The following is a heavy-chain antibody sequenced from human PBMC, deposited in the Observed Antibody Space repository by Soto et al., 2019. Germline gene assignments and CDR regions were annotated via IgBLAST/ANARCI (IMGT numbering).Heavy chain of an antibody. V-gene: IGHV4-31*03. CDR1: GGSISSGGYY. Sequence: SETLSLTCTFSGGSISSGGYYWSWIRQHPGKGLEWIGYIYYSGSTYYNPSLKSRVTISVDTSKNQFSLKLSSVTAADTAVYYCARVKPSSWYFDYWGQGTLVTVSS. CDR3: ARVKPSSWYFDY. J-gene: IGHJ4*02. CDR2: IYYSGST. D-gene: IGHD6-13*01.